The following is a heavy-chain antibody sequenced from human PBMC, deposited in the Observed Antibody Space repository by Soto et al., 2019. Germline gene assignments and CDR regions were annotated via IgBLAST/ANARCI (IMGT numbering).Heavy chain of an antibody. V-gene: IGHV3-11*01. CDR3: ASTTVTTFLLGYYYYMDV. CDR1: GFTFSDYY. J-gene: IGHJ6*03. D-gene: IGHD4-17*01. Sequence: GGSLRLSCAASGFTFSDYYMSWIRQAPGKGLEWVSYISSSGSTIYYAASVKGRFTISRDNAKNSLYLQMNSLRAEDTAVYYCASTTVTTFLLGYYYYMDVWGKGTTVTVSS. CDR2: ISSSGSTI.